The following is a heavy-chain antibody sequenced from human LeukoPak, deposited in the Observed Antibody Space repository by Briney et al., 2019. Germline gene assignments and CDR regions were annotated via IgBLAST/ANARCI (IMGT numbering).Heavy chain of an antibody. Sequence: GASVKVSCKASGYTFTGYYMHWVRQAPGQGLEWMGWINPNSGGTNYAQKFQGRVTMTRDTSIRTADMELSRLRSDDTAVYYCARDYGGAYDILTGYPDYWGQGTLVTVSS. CDR2: INPNSGGT. V-gene: IGHV1-2*02. D-gene: IGHD3-9*01. CDR1: GYTFTGYY. J-gene: IGHJ4*02. CDR3: ARDYGGAYDILTGYPDY.